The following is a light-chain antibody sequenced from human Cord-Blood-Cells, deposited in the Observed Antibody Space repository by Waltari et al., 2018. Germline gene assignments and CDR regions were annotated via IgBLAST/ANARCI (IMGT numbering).Light chain of an antibody. Sequence: QSALTQPASVSGSPGQSITLPCTGTRRDRGSYHPVSWYPPHPGKAPKLMLYEGSKRPSGVSNRFSGSKSGNTASLTISGLQAEDEADYYCCSYAGSSTFVFGTGTKVTVL. J-gene: IGLJ1*01. CDR1: RRDRGSYHP. CDR2: EGS. V-gene: IGLV2-23*01. CDR3: CSYAGSSTFV.